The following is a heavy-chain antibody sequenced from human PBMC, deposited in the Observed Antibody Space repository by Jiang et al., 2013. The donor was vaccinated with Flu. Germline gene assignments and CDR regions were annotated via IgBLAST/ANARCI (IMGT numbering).Heavy chain of an antibody. D-gene: IGHD2-21*02. V-gene: IGHV3-33*01. J-gene: IGHJ6*02. CDR3: ARDFAYCGTDCQLEASYTMDV. CDR1: GFIFEYYA. CDR2: IWHDERNK. Sequence: QVRGGRSRGEGGGPCRGGPVRLSCVTSGFIFEYYAMHWVRQAPGKGLEWVAVIWHDERNKYYADSVKGRFTISRDNSKNTVFLQMNSLTAGDTGVYYCARDFAYCGTDCQLEASYTMDVWGQGTTVDVSS.